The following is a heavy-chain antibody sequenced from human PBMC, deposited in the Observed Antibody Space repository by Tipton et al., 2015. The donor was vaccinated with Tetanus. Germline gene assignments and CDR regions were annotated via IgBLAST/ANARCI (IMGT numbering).Heavy chain of an antibody. V-gene: IGHV4-39*01. CDR1: GGSISSSSYY. Sequence: TLSLTCTVSGGSISSSSYYWGWIRQPPGKGLEWIGSAYYSGSTYYNPSLKSRVTISVDTSKNQFSLELSSVTAADTAVYYCTRLPRQWLAHGNYWGQGTLVTVSS. D-gene: IGHD6-19*01. J-gene: IGHJ4*02. CDR3: TRLPRQWLAHGNY. CDR2: AYYSGST.